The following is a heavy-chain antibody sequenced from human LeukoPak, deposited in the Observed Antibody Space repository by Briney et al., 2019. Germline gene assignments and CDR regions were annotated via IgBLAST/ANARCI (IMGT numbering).Heavy chain of an antibody. V-gene: IGHV3-30*18. D-gene: IGHD5-24*01. J-gene: IGHJ4*02. Sequence: GGSLRLSCAASGFTFSGYGMHWARQAPGKGLEWVAVISYDGSNKYYADPVKGGFTISRDNSKNTLYLQMNSLRAEDTAVYYCAKDRDQYYFDYWGQGTLVTVSS. CDR3: AKDRDQYYFDY. CDR2: ISYDGSNK. CDR1: GFTFSGYG.